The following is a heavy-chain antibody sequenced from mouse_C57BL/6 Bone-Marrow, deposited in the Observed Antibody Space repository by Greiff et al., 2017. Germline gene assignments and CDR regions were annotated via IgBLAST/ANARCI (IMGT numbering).Heavy chain of an antibody. J-gene: IGHJ3*01. CDR2: IYPGDGDT. D-gene: IGHD2-2*01. CDR1: GYAFSSSW. Sequence: QVQLQQSGPELVKPGASVKISCKASGYAFSSSWMNWVKQRPGKGLEWIGRIYPGDGDTNYNGKFKGKATLTADKSSSTAYMQLSSLTSEDSAVYFCASTRHLLRLRRTAPWFAYWGQGTLVTVSA. CDR3: ASTRHLLRLRRTAPWFAY. V-gene: IGHV1-82*01.